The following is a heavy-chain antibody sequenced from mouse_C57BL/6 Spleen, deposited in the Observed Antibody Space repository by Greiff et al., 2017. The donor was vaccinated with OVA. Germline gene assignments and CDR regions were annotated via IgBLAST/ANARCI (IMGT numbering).Heavy chain of an antibody. CDR3: ARSYGYDEAWFAY. Sequence: QVHVKQSGAELARPGASVKMSCQASGYTFTSYTMHWVKQRPGQGLEWIGYINPSSGYTKYNQKFKDKATLTADKSSSTAYMQLSSLTSEDSAVYYCARSYGYDEAWFAYWGQGTLVTVSA. CDR2: INPSSGYT. D-gene: IGHD2-2*01. V-gene: IGHV1-4*01. J-gene: IGHJ3*01. CDR1: GYTFTSYT.